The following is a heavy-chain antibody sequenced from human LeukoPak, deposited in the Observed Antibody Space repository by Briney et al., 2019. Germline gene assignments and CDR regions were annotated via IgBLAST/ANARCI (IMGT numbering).Heavy chain of an antibody. V-gene: IGHV4-34*01. Sequence: SETLSLTCAVYGGSFSGYYWSWIRQPPGKGPEWIGEINHSGSTNYNPSLKSRVTISVDTSKNQFSLKLSSVTAADTAEYYCARGTTYYYDSSGYYHFDYWGQGTLVTVSS. J-gene: IGHJ4*02. CDR2: INHSGST. CDR3: ARGTTYYYDSSGYYHFDY. D-gene: IGHD3-22*01. CDR1: GGSFSGYY.